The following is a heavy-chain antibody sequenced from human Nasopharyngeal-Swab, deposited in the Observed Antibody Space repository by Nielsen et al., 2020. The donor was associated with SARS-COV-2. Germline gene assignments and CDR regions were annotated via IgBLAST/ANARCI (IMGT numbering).Heavy chain of an antibody. V-gene: IGHV3-74*01. Sequence: GGSLRLSCAASGFTFSSYWMHWVRQAPGKGLVWVSRINSDGSSTSYADSVKGRFTISRDNAKNTLYLQMNSLRAEDTAVYYCARVMGYSDYVDYWGQGTLVTVSS. CDR3: ARVMGYSDYVDY. J-gene: IGHJ4*02. CDR1: GFTFSSYW. CDR2: INSDGSST. D-gene: IGHD5-18*01.